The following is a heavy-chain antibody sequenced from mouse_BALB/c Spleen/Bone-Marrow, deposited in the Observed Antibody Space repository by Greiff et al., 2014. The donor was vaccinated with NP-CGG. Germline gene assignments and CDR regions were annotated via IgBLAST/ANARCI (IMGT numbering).Heavy chain of an antibody. V-gene: IGHV5-4*02. CDR1: GFTFSDYF. J-gene: IGHJ3*01. CDR2: ISDGGNYT. CDR3: ARDGDYRYAWFAF. Sequence: EVMLVESGGALVKPGGSLKLSCAASGFTFSDYFMYWVRQTPEKRLEWVATISDGGNYTCYPDSVKGRFTISGDNAKNNLHLQMNSLKSEDTAKYFCARDGDYRYAWFAFWGQGTLVTVSA. D-gene: IGHD2-14*01.